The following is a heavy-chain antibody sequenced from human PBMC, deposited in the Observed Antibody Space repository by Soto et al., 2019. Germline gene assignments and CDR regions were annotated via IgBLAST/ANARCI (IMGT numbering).Heavy chain of an antibody. CDR3: AKGRSYYYYYGVDV. Sequence: GGSLRLSCAASGFTFSSYGMHWVRQAPGKGLEWVALISYDGSNKYYADSVKGRFTISRDNSKSTLYLQMNSLRAEDTALYYCAKGRSYYYYYGVDVWGQGTTVTVS. V-gene: IGHV3-30*18. CDR2: ISYDGSNK. J-gene: IGHJ6*02. CDR1: GFTFSSYG.